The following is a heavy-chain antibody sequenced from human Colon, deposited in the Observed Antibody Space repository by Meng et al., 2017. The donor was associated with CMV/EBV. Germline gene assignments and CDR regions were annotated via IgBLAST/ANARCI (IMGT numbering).Heavy chain of an antibody. D-gene: IGHD6-13*01. CDR2: ISGDGNII. CDR3: AKAPGYSSSPGYYYGMDV. CDR1: GFTFSDYC. Sequence: GESLKISCAASGFTFSDYCMSWIRQAPGKGLEWVSYISGDGNIIYYSDSVRGRFISSRDNAKNSLYLQMNSLRAEDTALYYCAKAPGYSSSPGYYYGMDVWGQGTTVTVSS. V-gene: IGHV3-11*01. J-gene: IGHJ6*02.